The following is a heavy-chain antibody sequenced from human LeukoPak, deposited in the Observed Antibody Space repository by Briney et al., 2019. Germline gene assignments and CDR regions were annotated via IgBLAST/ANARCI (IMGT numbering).Heavy chain of an antibody. CDR2: IIPILGIA. J-gene: IGHJ4*02. Sequence: GASVKVSCKASGYTFTGYYMHWVRQAPGQGLEWMGWIIPILGIANYAQKFQGRVTITADKSTSTAYMELSILRTEDTAVYYCARDYRNTVTPSFDYWGQGTLVTVSS. CDR1: GYTFTGYY. D-gene: IGHD4-17*01. V-gene: IGHV1-69*10. CDR3: ARDYRNTVTPSFDY.